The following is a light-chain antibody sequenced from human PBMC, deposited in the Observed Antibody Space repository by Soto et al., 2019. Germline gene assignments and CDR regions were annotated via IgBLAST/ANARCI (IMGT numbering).Light chain of an antibody. CDR3: CSYAGSYTSYV. J-gene: IGLJ1*01. Sequence: QSALTQPRSVSGSPGQSVTISCTGTSSDVGSYNYVSWYQQHPGKAPKLMIYDVSKRPSGDPDRFSGSKSGNTASLTISGLQAEDEADYYCCSYAGSYTSYVFGAGTKLTVL. CDR1: SSDVGSYNY. CDR2: DVS. V-gene: IGLV2-11*01.